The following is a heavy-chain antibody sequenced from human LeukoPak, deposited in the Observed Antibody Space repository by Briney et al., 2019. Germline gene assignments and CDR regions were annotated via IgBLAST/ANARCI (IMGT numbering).Heavy chain of an antibody. Sequence: ASVKVSCKASGYTCTSYTMHWVRQATGQRLEWMGWINAGSGNTKYSQKFQGRVTITRDTSARIGYMELSSLRSEDTAVYYCARYCSGITCDNFDYWGQGTLVTVSS. CDR1: GYTCTSYT. CDR3: ARYCSGITCDNFDY. D-gene: IGHD2-15*01. J-gene: IGHJ4*02. CDR2: INAGSGNT. V-gene: IGHV1-3*01.